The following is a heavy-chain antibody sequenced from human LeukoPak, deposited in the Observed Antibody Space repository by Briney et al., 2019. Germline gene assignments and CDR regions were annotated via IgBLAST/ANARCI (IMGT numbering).Heavy chain of an antibody. V-gene: IGHV3-48*03. CDR2: ISSDGNSI. D-gene: IGHD5/OR15-5a*01. CDR1: AFTFSFYE. Sequence: GGSLRLSCAASAFTFSFYEMSWVRQAPEMGLEWVAYISSDGNSIHYADSVKGRFTISRDNAKESLYLHINSLRAGDTAIYYCARVSTNYFDYWGEGALVTVSS. CDR3: ARVSTNYFDY. J-gene: IGHJ4*02.